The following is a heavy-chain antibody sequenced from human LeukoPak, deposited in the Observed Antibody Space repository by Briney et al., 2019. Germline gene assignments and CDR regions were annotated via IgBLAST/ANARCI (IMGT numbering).Heavy chain of an antibody. V-gene: IGHV4-31*03. CDR2: IYYSGST. CDR3: ARQGYDILTGLDAFDI. D-gene: IGHD3-9*01. Sequence: SETLPLTCTVSGGSISSGGYYWSWIRQHPGKGLEWIGYIYYSGSTYYNPSLKSRVTISVDTSKNQFSLKLSSVTAADTAVYYCARQGYDILTGLDAFDIWGQGTMVTVSS. CDR1: GGSISSGGYY. J-gene: IGHJ3*02.